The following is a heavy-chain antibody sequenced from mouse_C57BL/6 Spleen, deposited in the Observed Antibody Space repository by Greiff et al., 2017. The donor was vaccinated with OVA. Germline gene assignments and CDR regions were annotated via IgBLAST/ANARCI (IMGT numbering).Heavy chain of an antibody. D-gene: IGHD1-1*01. CDR1: GFTFSSYA. Sequence: EVKLVESGGGLVKPGGSLKLSCAASGFTFSSYAMSWVRQTPEKRLEWVATISDGGSYTSYPDNVKGRFTISRDNAKNNLYLQMSHLKSEDTAMYYCAREDGSSLFDYWGQGTTLTVSS. CDR3: AREDGSSLFDY. CDR2: ISDGGSYT. J-gene: IGHJ2*01. V-gene: IGHV5-4*01.